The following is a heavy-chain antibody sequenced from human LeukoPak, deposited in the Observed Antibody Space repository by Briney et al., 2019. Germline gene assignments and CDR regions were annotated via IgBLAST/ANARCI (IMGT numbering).Heavy chain of an antibody. J-gene: IGHJ4*02. CDR1: GFTFSSYA. CDR3: ARALGVTGTSEY. CDR2: ISYDGSNK. Sequence: GGSLRLSCAASGFTFSSYAMHWVRQAPGKGLEWVAVISYDGSNKYYADSVKGRFTISRDNSKNTLYLQMNSLRVEDTAVYYCARALGVTGTSEYWGQGTLVTVSS. D-gene: IGHD2-21*02. V-gene: IGHV3-30*14.